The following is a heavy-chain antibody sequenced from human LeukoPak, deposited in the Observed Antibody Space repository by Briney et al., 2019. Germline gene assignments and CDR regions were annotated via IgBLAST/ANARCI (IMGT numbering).Heavy chain of an antibody. CDR2: IKQGGSEK. D-gene: IGHD3-22*01. Sequence: PGGSLRLSCAASGFTFSSYWMSWVRQAPGKGLEWVANIKQGGSEKYYVDSVKGRSTISRDNAKNSLYLQMNSLRAEDTAVYYCARDARYYDSSGYYSGYGMDVWGQGTTVTVSS. CDR3: ARDARYYDSSGYYSGYGMDV. CDR1: GFTFSSYW. J-gene: IGHJ6*02. V-gene: IGHV3-7*01.